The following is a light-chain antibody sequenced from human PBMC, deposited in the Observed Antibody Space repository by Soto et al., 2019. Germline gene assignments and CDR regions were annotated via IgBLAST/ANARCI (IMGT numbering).Light chain of an antibody. J-gene: IGLJ3*02. V-gene: IGLV2-14*02. CDR2: QGS. Sequence: QSVLAQPASVSGSPGQSITISCTGTSNDIGSYNLVSWYQQYPGKAPKLIIYQGSERPSGVSTRFSGSKSGASASLAISGLRSADEANYYCAAWDDSLSGPVFGGGTQLTVL. CDR1: SNDIGSYNL. CDR3: AAWDDSLSGPV.